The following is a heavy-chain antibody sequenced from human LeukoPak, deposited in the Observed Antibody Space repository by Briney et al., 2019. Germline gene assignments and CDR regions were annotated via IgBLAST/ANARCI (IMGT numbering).Heavy chain of an antibody. V-gene: IGHV3-7*01. CDR1: GFTFSSYW. D-gene: IGHD6-13*01. CDR3: ARDSSSWYHYYYGMDV. Sequence: GGSLRLSCAASGFTFSSYWMSWVRRAPGKGLEWVANIKQDGGEKYYVDSVKGRFTISRDNTKNSLYLQMNSLRAEDTAVYYCARDSSSWYHYYYGMDVWGQGTTVTVSS. J-gene: IGHJ6*02. CDR2: IKQDGGEK.